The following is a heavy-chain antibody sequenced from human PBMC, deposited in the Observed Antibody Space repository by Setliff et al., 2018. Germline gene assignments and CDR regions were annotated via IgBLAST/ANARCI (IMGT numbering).Heavy chain of an antibody. CDR3: ARERGDIVSTTSYYYYMDA. J-gene: IGHJ6*03. CDR2: INPSGGLT. CDR1: GYTFTAYY. Sequence: ASVKVSCKASGYTFTAYYIHWVRQAPGQGLEWMGIINPSGGLTRYAQKFQGKVTMTRDTSTSTVYMEMSSLRSEDTAVYYCARERGDIVSTTSYYYYMDAWGKGTTVTVSS. D-gene: IGHD5-12*01. V-gene: IGHV1-46*01.